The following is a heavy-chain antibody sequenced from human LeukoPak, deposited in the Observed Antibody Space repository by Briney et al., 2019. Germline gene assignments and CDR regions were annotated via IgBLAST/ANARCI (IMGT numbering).Heavy chain of an antibody. CDR3: ARVSPYSSGLDYYYYYYMDV. V-gene: IGHV4-59*01. CDR2: IYYTGST. J-gene: IGHJ6*03. Sequence: SETLSLTCTVSGGSISTYYWSWIRQPPGKGLEWVGYIYYTGSTNYNPSLKSRVTISVDTSKNQFSLKLSSVTAADTAVYYCARVSPYSSGLDYYYYYYMDVWGKGTTVTISS. CDR1: GGSISTYY. D-gene: IGHD6-19*01.